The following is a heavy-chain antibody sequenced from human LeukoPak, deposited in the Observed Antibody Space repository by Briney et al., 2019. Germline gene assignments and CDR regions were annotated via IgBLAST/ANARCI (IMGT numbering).Heavy chain of an antibody. J-gene: IGHJ5*02. Sequence: SETLSLTCAVYGGSFSGYYWSWIRQPPGKGLEWIGEINHSGSTNYNPSLKSRVTISVDTPKNQFSLKLSSVTAADTAVYYCATKGDRDVYNLWFDPWGQGTLVTVSS. V-gene: IGHV4-34*01. CDR2: INHSGST. D-gene: IGHD5-24*01. CDR3: ATKGDRDVYNLWFDP. CDR1: GGSFSGYY.